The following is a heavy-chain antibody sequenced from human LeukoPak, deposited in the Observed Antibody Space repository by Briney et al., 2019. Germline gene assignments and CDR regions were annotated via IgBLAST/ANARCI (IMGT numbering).Heavy chain of an antibody. J-gene: IGHJ4*02. V-gene: IGHV1-3*01. CDR2: INAGNGNT. Sequence: ASVKVSCKASGYTFTSYAMHWVRQAPGQRLEWMGWINAGNGNTKYSQKFQGRVTITRDTSTSTAYMELSSLRSEDTAVYYCARPGVGATPFFDYWGQGTLVTVSS. CDR1: GYTFTSYA. D-gene: IGHD1-26*01. CDR3: ARPGVGATPFFDY.